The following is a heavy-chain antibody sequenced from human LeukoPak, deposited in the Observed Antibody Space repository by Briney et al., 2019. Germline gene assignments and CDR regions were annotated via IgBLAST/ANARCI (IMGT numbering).Heavy chain of an antibody. CDR3: AKDIHLRYGGNLDY. V-gene: IGHV3-30*18. J-gene: IGHJ4*02. CDR1: GFTFSSYG. D-gene: IGHD4-23*01. Sequence: GGSLRLSCAASGFTFSSYGMHWVRQAPGKGLEWVAVISYDGSNKYYADSVKGRFTISRDNSKNTLYLQMNSLRAEDTAVYYCAKDIHLRYGGNLDYWGQGTLVTVSS. CDR2: ISYDGSNK.